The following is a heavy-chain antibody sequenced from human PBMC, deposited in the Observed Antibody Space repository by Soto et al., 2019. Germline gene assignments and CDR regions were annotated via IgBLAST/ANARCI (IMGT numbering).Heavy chain of an antibody. V-gene: IGHV4-30-2*01. J-gene: IGHJ3*02. Sequence: SETLSLTCTVSGGSITSGSYYWGWIRQPPGKGLEWIGYMYHSGSTYYNPSLKSRVTISIDRSKNQFSLKLSSVTAADTAVYYCAGPIVVVHHDAFDIWGQGTMVTVSS. CDR2: MYHSGST. CDR1: GGSITSGSYY. D-gene: IGHD3-22*01. CDR3: AGPIVVVHHDAFDI.